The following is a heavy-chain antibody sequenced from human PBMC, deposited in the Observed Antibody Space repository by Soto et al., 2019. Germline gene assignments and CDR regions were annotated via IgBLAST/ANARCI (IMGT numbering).Heavy chain of an antibody. V-gene: IGHV3-21*01. Sequence: NPGGSLRLSCAASGFTFSSYSMNWVRQAPGKGLEWVSTISSRNNDMYYVDSVKGRFTISRDNARNSVYLQMNSLRADDTAVYYCARDVNGGFCGAWGQGTLVTVSS. CDR1: GFTFSSYS. CDR2: ISSRNNDM. D-gene: IGHD2-21*01. CDR3: ARDVNGGFCGA. J-gene: IGHJ5*02.